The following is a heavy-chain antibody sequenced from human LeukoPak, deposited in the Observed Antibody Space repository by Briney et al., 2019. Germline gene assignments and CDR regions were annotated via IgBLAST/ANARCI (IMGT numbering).Heavy chain of an antibody. Sequence: GRSLRLSCGASGFTFSSYAMYWVRQAPGKGLGWVAAISHDGTNNYYADSVKGRFTISRDNSKNTLYLQMNSLSAEDTAVYYCARATYYYDTSGYYSYYYGMDVWGQGTTVTVSS. D-gene: IGHD3-22*01. CDR1: GFTFSSYA. CDR3: ARATYYYDTSGYYSYYYGMDV. V-gene: IGHV3-30-3*01. J-gene: IGHJ6*02. CDR2: ISHDGTNN.